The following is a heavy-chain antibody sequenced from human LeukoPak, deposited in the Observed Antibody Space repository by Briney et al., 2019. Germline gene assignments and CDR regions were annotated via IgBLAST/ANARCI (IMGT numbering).Heavy chain of an antibody. V-gene: IGHV3-23*01. D-gene: IGHD4-17*01. Sequence: PGGSLRLSCAASVFIFRTYAVTRVPQAPGKRPVCVSAISGGGTRTYYADSVTGRFTISRDNSKTTVYLQMNSLRGEDTAVYFCAKGGGRGDYDLTGRFSTHFDSWGQGTLVVVSS. CDR3: AKGGGRGDYDLTGRFSTHFDS. CDR2: ISGGGTRT. CDR1: VFIFRTYA. J-gene: IGHJ4*02.